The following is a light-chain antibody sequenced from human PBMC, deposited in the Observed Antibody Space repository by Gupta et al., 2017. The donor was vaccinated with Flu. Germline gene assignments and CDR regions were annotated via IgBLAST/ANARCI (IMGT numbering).Light chain of an antibody. CDR2: KAS. CDR1: QSISGW. J-gene: IGKJ2*01. V-gene: IGKV1-5*03. Sequence: DIQMTQSPSTLSASVGDRVTITCRASQSISGWLAWYQQKPGKAPNLLIYKASSLESGVPSRFSGGGFGTEFTLTISSLQPGDFATYYCQHYNSFPYIFGQGTKLEIK. CDR3: QHYNSFPYI.